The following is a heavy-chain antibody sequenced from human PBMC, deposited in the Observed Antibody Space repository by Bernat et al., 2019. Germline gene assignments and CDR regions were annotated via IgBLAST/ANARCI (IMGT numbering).Heavy chain of an antibody. CDR2: IWYDGSHK. V-gene: IGHV3-33*03. CDR3: ARSYGDYRKSGSDDAFDI. CDR1: GFMFNIYA. D-gene: IGHD4-17*01. Sequence: QVQLVESGGGVVQPGRSLRLSCAASGFMFNIYAMHWVRQAPGMGLEWLAVIWYDGSHKFYADSVKGRFTISRDNSKNTLYLQMNSLRDDDTALYYCARSYGDYRKSGSDDAFDIWGQGTMVTVS. J-gene: IGHJ3*02.